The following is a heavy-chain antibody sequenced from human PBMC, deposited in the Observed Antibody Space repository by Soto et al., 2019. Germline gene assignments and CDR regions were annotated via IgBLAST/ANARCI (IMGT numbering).Heavy chain of an antibody. V-gene: IGHV4-30-2*05. J-gene: IGHJ5*02. CDR3: ATQNTVTNDKSFEP. Sequence: PSETLSLTCAVSGGSISSGGYSWSWIRQPPGKGREWIGYIYHSGSTYYNPSLKSRVTISVDTSKNQFSLKLSSVTAADTAVYYCATQNTVTNDKSFEPWGQGTVVTVAS. CDR1: GGSISSGGYS. D-gene: IGHD4-17*01. CDR2: IYHSGST.